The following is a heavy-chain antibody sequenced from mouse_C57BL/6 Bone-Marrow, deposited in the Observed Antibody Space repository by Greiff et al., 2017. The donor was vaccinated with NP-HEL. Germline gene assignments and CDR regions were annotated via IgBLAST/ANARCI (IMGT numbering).Heavy chain of an antibody. J-gene: IGHJ3*01. V-gene: IGHV5-9-1*02. CDR2: ISSGGDYI. CDR1: GFTFSSYA. D-gene: IGHD1-1*01. Sequence: EVKLVESGEGLVKPGGSLKLSCAASGFTFSSYAMSWVRQTPEKRLEWVAYISSGGDYIYYADTVKGRFTISRDNARNTLYLQMSSLKSEDTAMYYCTRDEFYYCSSYGSYWGQGTLVTVSA. CDR3: TRDEFYYCSSYGSY.